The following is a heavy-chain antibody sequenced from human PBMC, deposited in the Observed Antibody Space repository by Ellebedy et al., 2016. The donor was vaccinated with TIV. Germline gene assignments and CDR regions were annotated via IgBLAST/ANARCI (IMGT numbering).Heavy chain of an antibody. Sequence: ASVKVSCKASGYTFISYVISWVRQAPGQGLEWMAWISAYTGNSNYAQKFQGRVTVTTDTSTSTAYLELRNLKSDDTAVYYCARDMVQGMVARYLWFDYWGQGTLVTVSS. V-gene: IGHV1-18*01. CDR2: ISAYTGNS. CDR3: ARDMVQGMVARYLWFDY. J-gene: IGHJ4*02. D-gene: IGHD1-26*01. CDR1: GYTFISYV.